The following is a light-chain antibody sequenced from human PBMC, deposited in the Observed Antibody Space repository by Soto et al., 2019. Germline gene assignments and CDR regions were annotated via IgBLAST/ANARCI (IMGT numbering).Light chain of an antibody. V-gene: IGKV4-1*01. J-gene: IGKJ4*01. CDR2: WAS. Sequence: DIVMTQSPDSLAVSLGERATINCKSSQSVLYSSNNKNYLAWYQQKPGQPPKLLIYWASTREYGVPDRFSRSGSGTDFTLTISSLQAEDVAVYYCQQYYSTPLTFGGGTKVDIK. CDR3: QQYYSTPLT. CDR1: QSVLYSSNNKNY.